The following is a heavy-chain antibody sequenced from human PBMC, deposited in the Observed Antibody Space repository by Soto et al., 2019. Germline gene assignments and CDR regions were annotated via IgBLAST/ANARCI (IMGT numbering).Heavy chain of an antibody. V-gene: IGHV4-4*02. CDR3: ARSSRYQYDSSEGNFDY. CDR1: GVSISSNNW. D-gene: IGHD3-22*01. J-gene: IGHJ4*02. Sequence: QVQLQESGPGLVKPSGTLSLTCAVSGVSISSNNWWCWVRQPPGKGLEWIGEMYHTGSTNYNPSLKSRVTISVDKSQNHFSLELNSVTAADTAVYYCARSSRYQYDSSEGNFDYWGQGTLVTVSS. CDR2: MYHTGST.